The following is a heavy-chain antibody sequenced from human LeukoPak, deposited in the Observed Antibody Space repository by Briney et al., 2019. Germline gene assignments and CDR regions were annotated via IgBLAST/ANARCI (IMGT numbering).Heavy chain of an antibody. CDR2: IYTSGST. Sequence: SETLSLTCTVSGGSISSGSYYWSWIRQPAGKGLEWIGRIYTSGSTNYNPSLKSRVTISVDTSKNQFSLKLSSVTAADTAVYYCARVGSSWYVEYYFDYWGQGTLVTVSS. D-gene: IGHD6-13*01. CDR3: ARVGSSWYVEYYFDY. CDR1: GGSISSGSYY. V-gene: IGHV4-61*02. J-gene: IGHJ4*02.